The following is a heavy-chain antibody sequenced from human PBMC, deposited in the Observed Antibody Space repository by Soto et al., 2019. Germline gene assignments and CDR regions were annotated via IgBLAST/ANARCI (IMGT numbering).Heavy chain of an antibody. CDR3: ARDAASSLDH. D-gene: IGHD6-13*01. CDR2: CTPSSSSV. CDR1: GFTFKLYT. Sequence: EVQLVESGGGLVKPGGSLRLSCAASGFTFKLYTMHWVRQAPGKGLEWVSFCTPSSSSVFYADSVEGRFTISRDNARNSLFLQIHNLVAEDTAVYYCARDAASSLDHWGQGTLVTVSS. J-gene: IGHJ4*02. V-gene: IGHV3-21*01.